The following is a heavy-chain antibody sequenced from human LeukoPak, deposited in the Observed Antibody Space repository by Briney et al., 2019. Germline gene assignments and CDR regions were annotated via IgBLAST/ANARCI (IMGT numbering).Heavy chain of an antibody. CDR1: GFTFSSYA. D-gene: IGHD6-13*01. CDR2: ISGSGGST. V-gene: IGHV3-23*01. Sequence: GGSLRLSCAASGFTFSSYAMSWVRQAPGKGLEWVSAISGSGGSTYYADSVKGRFTISRDNSKNTLYMQMNSLRAEDTAVYYCAKSRGSSWTYDAFDIWGQGTMVTVSS. CDR3: AKSRGSSWTYDAFDI. J-gene: IGHJ3*02.